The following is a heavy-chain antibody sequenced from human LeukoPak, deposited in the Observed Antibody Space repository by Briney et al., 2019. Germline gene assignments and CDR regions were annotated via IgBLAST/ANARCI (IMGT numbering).Heavy chain of an antibody. CDR1: GGSFSGYY. CDR3: ARAGLDFWSGYVDYYYYYMDV. CDR2: INHSGST. D-gene: IGHD3-3*01. V-gene: IGHV4-34*01. J-gene: IGHJ6*03. Sequence: SETLSLTCAVYGGSFSGYYWSWIRQPPGKGLEWIAEINHSGSTNYNPSLKSRVTISVDTSKNQFSLKLSSVTAADTAVYYCARAGLDFWSGYVDYYYYYMDVWGKGTTVTVSS.